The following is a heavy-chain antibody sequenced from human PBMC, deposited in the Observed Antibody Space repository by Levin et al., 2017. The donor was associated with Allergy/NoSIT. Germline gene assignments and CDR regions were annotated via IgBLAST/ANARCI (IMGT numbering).Heavy chain of an antibody. D-gene: IGHD3-10*01. CDR1: GGSISSSSYY. CDR2: IYYSGST. J-gene: IGHJ5*02. Sequence: PSETLSLTCTVSGGSISSSSYYWGWIRQPPGKGLEWIGSIYYSGSTYYNPSLKSRVTISVDTSKNQFSLQLSSVTAADTAVDYCARGNGSGKNWFDPWGQGTLVTVSS. V-gene: IGHV4-39*07. CDR3: ARGNGSGKNWFDP.